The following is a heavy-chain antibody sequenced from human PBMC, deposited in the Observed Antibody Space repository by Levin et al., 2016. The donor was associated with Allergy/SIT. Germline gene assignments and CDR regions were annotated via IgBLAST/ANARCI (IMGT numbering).Heavy chain of an antibody. V-gene: IGHV4-34*01. J-gene: IGHJ4*02. CDR3: ARDGQWFGGDFDY. Sequence: SETLSLTCAVYGGSFSGYYWSWIRQPPGKGLEWIGEINHSGSTNYNPSLKSRVTISVDTSKNQFSLKLSSVTAADTAVYYCARDGQWFGGDFDYWGQGTLVTVSS. CDR2: INHSGST. D-gene: IGHD3-10*01. CDR1: GGSFSGYY.